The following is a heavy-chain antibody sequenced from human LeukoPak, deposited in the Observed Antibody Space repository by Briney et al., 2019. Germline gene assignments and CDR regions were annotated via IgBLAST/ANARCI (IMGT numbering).Heavy chain of an antibody. V-gene: IGHV3-23*01. D-gene: IGHD5-18*01. CDR2: ISGSGGST. CDR3: AKVKGLWFSYGMDV. CDR1: GFTFSSYA. Sequence: PGGSLRLSCAASGFTFSSYAMSWVRQAPGKELEWVSAISGSGGSTYYADSVKGRFTISRDNSKNTLYLQMNSLRAEDTAVYYCAKVKGLWFSYGMDVWGRGTTVTVSS. J-gene: IGHJ6*02.